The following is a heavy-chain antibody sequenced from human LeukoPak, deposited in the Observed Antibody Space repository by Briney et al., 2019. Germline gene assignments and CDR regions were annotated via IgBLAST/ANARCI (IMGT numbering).Heavy chain of an antibody. CDR2: IIPIFGTA. J-gene: IGHJ3*02. CDR1: GGTFSSYA. D-gene: IGHD3-22*01. CDR3: ARAPGDSSGYYPFDAFDI. V-gene: IGHV1-69*05. Sequence: ASVKVSCKASGGTFSSYAISWVRQAPGQGLEWMGGIIPIFGTANYAQKFQGRVTITTDESTSTAYMELSSLRSEDTAVYYCARAPGDSSGYYPFDAFDIWGQGTMVTVSS.